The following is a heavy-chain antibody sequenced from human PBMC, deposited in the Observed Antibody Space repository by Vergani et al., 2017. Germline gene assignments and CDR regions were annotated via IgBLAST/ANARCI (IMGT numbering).Heavy chain of an antibody. V-gene: IGHV3-30*04. CDR3: ARDGSGGSSIPGNWFDP. CDR1: GFTFSSYA. CDR2: ISYDGSNK. Sequence: QVQLVESGGGVVQPGRSLRLSCAASGFTFSSYAMHWVRQAPGKGLEWVAVISYDGSNKYYADSVKGRFTISRDNSKNTLYLQMNSLRAEDTAVYYCARDGSGGSSIPGNWFDPWGQGTLVTVSS. J-gene: IGHJ5*02. D-gene: IGHD6-6*01.